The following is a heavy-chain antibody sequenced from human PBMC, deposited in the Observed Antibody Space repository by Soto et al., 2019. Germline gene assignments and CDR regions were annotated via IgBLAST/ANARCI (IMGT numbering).Heavy chain of an antibody. V-gene: IGHV1-46*01. J-gene: IGHJ1*01. CDR2: INPNGGST. CDR1: GYTFTSYY. Sequence: ASVKVSCKASGYTFTSYYMHWVRQAPGQGLEWMGRINPNGGSTSYAQKFQGRVTMTRDTSTSTAYMELRSLRSEDTAVYYCARDPMTTEEYFQHWGQGTLVTVSS. CDR3: ARDPMTTEEYFQH. D-gene: IGHD1-1*01.